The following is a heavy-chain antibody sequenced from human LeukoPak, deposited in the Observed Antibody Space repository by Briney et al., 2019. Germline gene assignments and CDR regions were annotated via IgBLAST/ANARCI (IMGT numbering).Heavy chain of an antibody. CDR2: IISSSTYI. D-gene: IGHD3-3*01. J-gene: IGHJ4*02. CDR3: ARDRPGGYYDFWKYFDY. V-gene: IGHV3-21*01. Sequence: GGSLRLSCAASGFTFSNYRMNWVRQAPGKGLEWVSSIISSSTYIYYADSVKGRFTISRDNAKNSLYLQMNSPRAEDTAVYYCARDRPGGYYDFWKYFDYWGQGTLVTVSS. CDR1: GFTFSNYR.